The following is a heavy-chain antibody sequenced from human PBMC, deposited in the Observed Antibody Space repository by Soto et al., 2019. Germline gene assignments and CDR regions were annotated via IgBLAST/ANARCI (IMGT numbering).Heavy chain of an antibody. Sequence: QLQLQESGSGLVKPSQTLSLTCAVSGGSISSGGYSWSWIRQPPGKGLEWIGYIYHSGSTHYNPSLKSRVIISVDRSKNQFSLKLSSVTAADTAVYYHAIENNALPGCYFDYWGQSVLVTVS. D-gene: IGHD3-10*01. CDR1: GGSISSGGYS. CDR2: IYHSGST. V-gene: IGHV4-30-2*01. CDR3: AIENNALPGCYFDY. J-gene: IGHJ4*02.